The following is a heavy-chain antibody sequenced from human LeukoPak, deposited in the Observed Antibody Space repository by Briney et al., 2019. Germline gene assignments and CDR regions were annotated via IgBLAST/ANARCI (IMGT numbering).Heavy chain of an antibody. D-gene: IGHD3-22*01. J-gene: IGHJ5*02. Sequence: SETLSLTCAVSGGSISSSNWWSWVRQPPGKGLEWIGEIYHSGGTNYNPSLKSRVTISVDKSKNQFSLRLSSVTAADTAVYYCARWPNYYDSSGPWGRGTLVTVSS. CDR1: GGSISSSNW. CDR3: ARWPNYYDSSGP. V-gene: IGHV4-4*02. CDR2: IYHSGGT.